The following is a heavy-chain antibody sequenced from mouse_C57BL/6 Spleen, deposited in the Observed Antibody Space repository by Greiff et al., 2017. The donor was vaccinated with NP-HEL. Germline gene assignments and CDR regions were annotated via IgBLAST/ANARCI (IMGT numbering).Heavy chain of an antibody. V-gene: IGHV5-6*01. CDR1: GFTFSSYG. CDR2: ISSGGSYT. CDR3: ARGIYYGYDEWYFDV. J-gene: IGHJ1*03. Sequence: EVKLVESGGDLVKPGGSLKLSCAASGFTFSSYGMSWVRQTPDKRLEWVATISSGGSYTYYPDSVKGRFTISRDNAKNTLYLQMSSLKSEDTAMYYCARGIYYGYDEWYFDVWGTGTTVTVSS. D-gene: IGHD2-2*01.